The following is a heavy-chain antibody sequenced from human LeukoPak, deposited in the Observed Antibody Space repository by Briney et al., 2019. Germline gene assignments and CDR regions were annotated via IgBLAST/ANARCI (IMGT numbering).Heavy chain of an antibody. CDR3: ARDPGQTYDILTGYSPGYFDY. Sequence: SETLSLTCAVYGGSFSGYYWSWIRQPPGKGLEWIGEINHSGSTNYNPSLKSRVTISVDTSKNQFSLKLSSVTAADTAVYYCARDPGQTYDILTGYSPGYFDYWGQGTLVTVSS. J-gene: IGHJ4*02. V-gene: IGHV4-34*01. D-gene: IGHD3-9*01. CDR1: GGSFSGYY. CDR2: INHSGST.